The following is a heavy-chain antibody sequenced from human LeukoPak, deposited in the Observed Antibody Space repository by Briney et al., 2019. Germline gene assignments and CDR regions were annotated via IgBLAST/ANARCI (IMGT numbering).Heavy chain of an antibody. Sequence: ASVRVSCKASGYTFTVYFVHWVRQAPGQGLQWMGWINPNTGGTNYAQKFQGRVTMTWDTSISTAYMELSRLRSDDTAVYYCASGDYGDPPLNYWGQGTLVTVSS. CDR3: ASGDYGDPPLNY. CDR2: INPNTGGT. V-gene: IGHV1-2*02. CDR1: GYTFTVYF. J-gene: IGHJ4*02. D-gene: IGHD4/OR15-4a*01.